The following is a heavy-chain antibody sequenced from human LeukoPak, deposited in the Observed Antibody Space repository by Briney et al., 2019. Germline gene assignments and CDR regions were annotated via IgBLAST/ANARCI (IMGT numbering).Heavy chain of an antibody. Sequence: SETLSLTCTVSGGSISSGGYYWSWIRQHPGKGLEWIGYIYYSGSTYYNPSLKSRVTISVDTSKNQLSLKLSSVTAADTAVYYCARDSSVVAATGLGPWGQGTLVTVSS. CDR2: IYYSGST. CDR1: GGSISSGGYY. D-gene: IGHD2-15*01. CDR3: ARDSSVVAATGLGP. V-gene: IGHV4-31*03. J-gene: IGHJ5*02.